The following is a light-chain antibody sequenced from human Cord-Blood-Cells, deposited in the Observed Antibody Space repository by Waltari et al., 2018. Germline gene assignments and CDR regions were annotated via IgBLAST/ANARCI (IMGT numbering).Light chain of an antibody. J-gene: IGLJ1*01. Sequence: QSVLTQPPSVSGAPGQRVTISCTGSSSNIGAGYDVHWYQQLPGTAPKLLIYVNRTRPAGVPGRFSGSKSGTSASLAITGLQAEDEADYYCQSYDSSLSGRGYVFGTGTKVTVL. CDR3: QSYDSSLSGRGYV. V-gene: IGLV1-40*01. CDR1: SSNIGAGYD. CDR2: VNR.